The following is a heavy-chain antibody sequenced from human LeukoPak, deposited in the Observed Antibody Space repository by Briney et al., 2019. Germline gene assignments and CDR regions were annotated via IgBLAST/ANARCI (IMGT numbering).Heavy chain of an antibody. CDR2: IYYSGST. V-gene: IGHV4-59*01. CDR1: GGSISSYY. J-gene: IGHJ4*02. Sequence: PSETLSLTCTVSGGSISSYYWSWVRQPPGKGLEWIGYIYYSGSTNYNPSLTSRVTISVDTSKNQFSLKLSSVTAADTAVYYCARADYYDSSGSEYWGQGTLVTVSS. D-gene: IGHD3-22*01. CDR3: ARADYYDSSGSEY.